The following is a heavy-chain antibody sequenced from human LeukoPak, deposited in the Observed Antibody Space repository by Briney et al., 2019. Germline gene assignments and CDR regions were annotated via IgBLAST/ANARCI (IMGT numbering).Heavy chain of an antibody. CDR1: GVSISTSTYY. CDR2: MFYRGST. Sequence: SETLSLTCTVSGVSISTSTYYWAWIRQPPGKGLEWFGSMFYRGSTYYNPALKSRVTISVDTSKNQFSLKLSSVTASDTAIFYCARQGGWGGAASLIEYWGQGTLVTVSS. V-gene: IGHV4-39*01. J-gene: IGHJ4*02. D-gene: IGHD1-26*01. CDR3: ARQGGWGGAASLIEY.